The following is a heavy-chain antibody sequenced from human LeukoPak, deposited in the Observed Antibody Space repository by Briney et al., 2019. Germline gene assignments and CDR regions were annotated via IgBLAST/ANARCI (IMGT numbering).Heavy chain of an antibody. V-gene: IGHV3-48*03. CDR2: ISSSGSTI. CDR1: VFTFSSYE. D-gene: IGHD6-13*01. Sequence: GGSLRLSCAASVFTFSSYEMNWVRQAPGKGLEWVSYISSSGSTIYYADSVKGRFTISRDNAKNSLYLQMNSLRAEDTAVYYCARVMQGAAAGSPYFDYWGQGTLVTVSS. CDR3: ARVMQGAAAGSPYFDY. J-gene: IGHJ4*02.